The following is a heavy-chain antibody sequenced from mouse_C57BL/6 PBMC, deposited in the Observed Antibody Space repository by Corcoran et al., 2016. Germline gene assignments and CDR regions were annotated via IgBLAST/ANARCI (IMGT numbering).Heavy chain of an antibody. D-gene: IGHD3-1*01. CDR1: GYTFTDYY. CDR3: ARRGFWGFAY. V-gene: IGHV1-26*01. Sequence: EVQLQQSGPELVKPGASVKISCKASGYTFTDYYMNWVKQSHGKSLEWIGDINPNNGGTSYNQKFKGKATLTVDKSSSTAYMELRSLTSEDSAVYYCARRGFWGFAYWGQGTLVTVSA. J-gene: IGHJ3*01. CDR2: INPNNGGT.